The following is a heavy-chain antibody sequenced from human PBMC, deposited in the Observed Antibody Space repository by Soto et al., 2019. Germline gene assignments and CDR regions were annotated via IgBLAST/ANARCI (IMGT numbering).Heavy chain of an antibody. CDR2: IYYRGTT. V-gene: IGHV4-59*11. D-gene: IGHD2-2*01. CDR1: CFSTSDHS. J-gene: IGHJ4*02. CDR3: ARGGGSPYHVHEFDY. Sequence: SETLSHTCSVACFSTSDHSFIWIRKPPGQGPEWIGCIYYRGTTNYNASFNSRVTISVDTSKNQFSLKLTSVTTADTAVYYCARGGGSPYHVHEFDYWGQG.